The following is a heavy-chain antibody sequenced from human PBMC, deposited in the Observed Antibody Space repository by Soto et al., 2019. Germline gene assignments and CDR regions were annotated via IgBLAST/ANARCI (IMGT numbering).Heavy chain of an antibody. V-gene: IGHV4-59*01. CDR3: ASCGGGDCYRAMYFDY. CDR1: GGSISSYY. Sequence: SETLSLTCTVSGGSISSYYWSWIRQPPGKGLEWIGYIYYSGSTNYNPSLKSRVTISVDTSKNQFSLKLSSVTAADTAVYYCASCGGGDCYRAMYFDYWGQGTLVT. J-gene: IGHJ4*02. D-gene: IGHD2-21*02. CDR2: IYYSGST.